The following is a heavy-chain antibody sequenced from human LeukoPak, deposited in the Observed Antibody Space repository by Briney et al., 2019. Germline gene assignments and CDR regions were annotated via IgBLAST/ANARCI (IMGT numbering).Heavy chain of an antibody. Sequence: PSETLSLTCAVYGGSFSGYYWSWIRQPPGKGLEWIGYIYYSGSTNYNPSLKSRVTISVATSKNQFSLKLTSVTAADTAVYYCARRMVGYYYGMDVWGQGTTVTVSS. CDR1: GGSFSGYY. V-gene: IGHV4-59*08. CDR2: IYYSGST. CDR3: ARRMVGYYYGMDV. D-gene: IGHD2-15*01. J-gene: IGHJ6*02.